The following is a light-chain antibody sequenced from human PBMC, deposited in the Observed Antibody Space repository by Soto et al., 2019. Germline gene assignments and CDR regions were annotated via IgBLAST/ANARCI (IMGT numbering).Light chain of an antibody. V-gene: IGKV1-39*01. CDR2: TAS. CDR3: QQCYTTPWT. Sequence: DIQMTQSPSSLSASVGDRVTITCRASQSISSYLNWYQQQPGKAPTLLIYTASSLQSGVPSRFSGSGSGTDFTLTISSLQPEDFATYYCQQCYTTPWTFGQGTKVEIK. CDR1: QSISSY. J-gene: IGKJ1*01.